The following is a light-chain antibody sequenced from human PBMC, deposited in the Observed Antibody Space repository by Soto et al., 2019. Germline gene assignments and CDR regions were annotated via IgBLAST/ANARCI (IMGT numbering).Light chain of an antibody. CDR2: EGS. Sequence: QSALTQPASVSGSPGQSTTISCTGTSSDVGSYNLVSWYQQHPGKAPKLMIYEGSKRPSGVSNRFSGSKSGNTASLTISGFQAEDVADYYCCSYAGSSTLYVFGTGTKVTVL. V-gene: IGLV2-23*01. CDR1: SSDVGSYNL. CDR3: CSYAGSSTLYV. J-gene: IGLJ1*01.